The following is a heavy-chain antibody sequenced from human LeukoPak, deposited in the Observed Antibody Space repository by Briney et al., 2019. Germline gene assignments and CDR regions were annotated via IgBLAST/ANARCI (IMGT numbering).Heavy chain of an antibody. D-gene: IGHD2-2*01. V-gene: IGHV3-23*01. CDR2: ISGSGGST. Sequence: GGSLRLSCAASGFTFSSYAMSWVRQAPGKGLEWVSAISGSGGSTYYADSVKGRFTISRDNSKNTLYLQMNSLRAEDTAVYYCAKDRGPVVPDAMNCMDVWGKGTTVTVSS. CDR3: AKDRGPVVPDAMNCMDV. J-gene: IGHJ6*03. CDR1: GFTFSSYA.